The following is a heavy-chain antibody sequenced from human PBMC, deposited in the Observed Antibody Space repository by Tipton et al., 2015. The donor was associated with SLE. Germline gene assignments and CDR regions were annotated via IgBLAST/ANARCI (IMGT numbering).Heavy chain of an antibody. D-gene: IGHD2-8*01. V-gene: IGHV4-59*12. CDR1: GGSISHFY. CDR2: LYYSGNT. Sequence: LRLSCSVSGGSISHFYWSWIRQPPGKGLEWIGVLYYSGNTYYNPSLKSPVTLSIDTSKNQFSLKMRSVTAADTAVYFCARGYCSDGVCYGFGFFDYWGQGNLVTVSS. J-gene: IGHJ4*02. CDR3: ARGYCSDGVCYGFGFFDY.